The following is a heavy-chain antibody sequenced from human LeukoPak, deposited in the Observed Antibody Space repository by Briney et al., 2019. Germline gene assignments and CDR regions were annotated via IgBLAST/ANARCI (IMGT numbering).Heavy chain of an antibody. CDR1: GFTFGDYG. D-gene: IGHD2-8*02. CDR3: TRLHLVGRTYFDY. V-gene: IGHV3-49*04. J-gene: IGHJ4*02. CDR2: IRNAPYGGAT. Sequence: GGSLRLSCTCSGFTFGDYGMSWVPQAPGKGREWLGFIRNAPYGGATEYAATVPGRFTITRDESKSIAYLQIASRETEDTAVYPCTRLHLVGRTYFDYWGQGTLVTVSS.